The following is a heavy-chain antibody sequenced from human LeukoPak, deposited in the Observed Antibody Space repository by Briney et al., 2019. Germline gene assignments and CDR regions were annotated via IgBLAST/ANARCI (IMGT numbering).Heavy chain of an antibody. D-gene: IGHD3-16*01. V-gene: IGHV3-30*18. J-gene: IGHJ4*02. CDR3: AKDGGSTFFFDY. Sequence: GGSPRLSCAASGFTFSSYGMHWVRQAPGKGLEWVAVISYDGSNKYYADSVKGRFTISRDNSKNTLYLQMNSLRAEDTAVYYCAKDGGSTFFFDYWGQGTLVTVSS. CDR1: GFTFSSYG. CDR2: ISYDGSNK.